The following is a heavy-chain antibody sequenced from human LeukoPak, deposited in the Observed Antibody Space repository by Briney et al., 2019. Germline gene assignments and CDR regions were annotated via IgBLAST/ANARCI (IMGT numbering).Heavy chain of an antibody. Sequence: GGPLRLSCAASGFTVSRNYMNWVRQAPGKRLEWVSIIYSVGRIYYADSVKGRFTISRDNSKNTVHLQMNSLRADDTAVYYCARVKRLLPNDAFDMWGQGTMVTVSS. CDR2: IYSVGRI. V-gene: IGHV3-66*01. CDR3: ARVKRLLPNDAFDM. J-gene: IGHJ3*02. D-gene: IGHD3-22*01. CDR1: GFTVSRNY.